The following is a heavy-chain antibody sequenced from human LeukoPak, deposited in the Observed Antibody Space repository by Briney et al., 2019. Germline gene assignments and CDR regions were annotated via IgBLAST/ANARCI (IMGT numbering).Heavy chain of an antibody. V-gene: IGHV3-23*01. D-gene: IGHD4-17*01. CDR3: ARDAGDYVFI. CDR2: ISGSGGNT. J-gene: IGHJ4*02. CDR1: GFTFSSYA. Sequence: GGSLRLSCAASGFTFSSYAMSWVRQAPGKGLEWVSAISGSGGNTYYADSVKGRFTISRDNAKNTLYLQMNSLRAEDTAVYYCARDAGDYVFIWGQGTLVTVSS.